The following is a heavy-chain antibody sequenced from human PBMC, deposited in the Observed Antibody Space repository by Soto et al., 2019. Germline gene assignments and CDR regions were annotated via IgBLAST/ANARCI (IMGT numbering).Heavy chain of an antibody. D-gene: IGHD6-13*01. CDR3: VREGQPAAGTTPHY. CDR1: GFNFSSYA. J-gene: IGHJ4*02. Sequence: QVQLVESGGGVVQPGRSLRLSCAASGFNFSSYAMHWVRHAPGAGLEWVAVISYDGTKKYYADSVKGRFTISRDNSKNTFYLEMNSLSAEDTAVYYCVREGQPAAGTTPHYGGQGTLVTVSS. V-gene: IGHV3-30*04. CDR2: ISYDGTKK.